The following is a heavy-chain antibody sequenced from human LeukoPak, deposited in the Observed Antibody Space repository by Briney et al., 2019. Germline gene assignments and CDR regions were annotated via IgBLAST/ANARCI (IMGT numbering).Heavy chain of an antibody. CDR1: GGSFSGYY. J-gene: IGHJ4*02. Sequence: SETLSLTCAVYGGSFSGYYWSWIRQPPGKGLEWIGEINHSGSTNYNPSLKSRVTISVDTSKNQFSLKLSSVTAADTAVYYCARAPRGPMVRGVVDYWGQGTLVTVSS. V-gene: IGHV4-34*01. CDR3: ARAPRGPMVRGVVDY. CDR2: INHSGST. D-gene: IGHD3-10*01.